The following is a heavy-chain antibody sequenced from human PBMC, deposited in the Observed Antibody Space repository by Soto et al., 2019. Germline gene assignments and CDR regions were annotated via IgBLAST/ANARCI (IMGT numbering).Heavy chain of an antibody. V-gene: IGHV1-3*01. D-gene: IGHD3-9*01. J-gene: IGHJ4*02. CDR1: GYTFTTFP. CDR2: ITPGDGNT. CDR3: ARVLRYFNWYLSPLGQ. Sequence: QVQLVQSGAEMKQPGASVKLSCEASGYTFTTFPLHWVRQAPGHGFEWLGWITPGDGNTKYSQKFHDRISITSDRTTNTVYRDLSTLRSEDTAIYYGARVLRYFNWYLSPLGQWGQGTLVAVSS.